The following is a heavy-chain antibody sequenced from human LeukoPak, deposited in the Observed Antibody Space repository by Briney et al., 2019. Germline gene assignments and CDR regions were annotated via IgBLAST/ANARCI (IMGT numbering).Heavy chain of an antibody. CDR3: AREHPGAFDI. J-gene: IGHJ3*02. V-gene: IGHV4-59*01. Sequence: PSETLSLTCTVSGGSINGYYWSWIRQPPGKGLEWIGYISYSGSTNYNPSLKSRVTISVDTKQFSLKLSSVTAADTGVYYCAREHPGAFDIWGQGTMVTVSS. D-gene: IGHD7-27*01. CDR2: ISYSGST. CDR1: GGSINGYY.